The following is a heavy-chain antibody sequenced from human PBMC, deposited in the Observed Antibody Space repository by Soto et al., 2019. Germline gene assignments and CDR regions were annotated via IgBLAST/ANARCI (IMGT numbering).Heavy chain of an antibody. CDR2: ITNRGTHT. J-gene: IGHJ5*01. V-gene: IGHV3-21*06. D-gene: IGHD2-15*01. CDR1: GFSFSSYT. Sequence: RRLSCTASGFSFSSYTMNCVRQAPGKGLQWVASITNRGTHTYSADSVKGRFTISRDNDKNSLYLQMNNLRAEDTATYYCARAHEVAWFDSWGLGTLVTVSS. CDR3: ARAHEVAWFDS.